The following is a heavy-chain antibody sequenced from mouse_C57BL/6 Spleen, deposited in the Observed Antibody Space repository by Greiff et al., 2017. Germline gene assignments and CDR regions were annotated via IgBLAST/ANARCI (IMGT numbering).Heavy chain of an antibody. CDR2: IYPDGGGT. CDR1: GYTFTSYW. Sequence: QVQLKQSGPELVKPGASVKISCKASGYTFTSYWMHWVKQRPGRGLEWIGRIYPDGGGTKYNGKFKSKATLTVDKPSSTAYMQLSSLTSEDSAVYFCACDSIDYCFAYWGQGTTLTVSS. CDR3: ACDSIDYCFAY. V-gene: IGHV1-72*01. J-gene: IGHJ2*01. D-gene: IGHD2-10*02.